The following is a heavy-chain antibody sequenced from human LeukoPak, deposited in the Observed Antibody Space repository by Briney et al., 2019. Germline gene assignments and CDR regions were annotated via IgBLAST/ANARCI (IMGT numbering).Heavy chain of an antibody. Sequence: AGRSLRLSCAASGFTFSSYAMHWVRQAPGKGLEWVAVISYDGSNKYYADSVKGRFTISRDNSKNTLYLQMNSLRAEDTAVYYCARAHCSSTSCYGDYWGQGTLVTVSS. J-gene: IGHJ4*02. D-gene: IGHD2-2*01. V-gene: IGHV3-30-3*01. CDR3: ARAHCSSTSCYGDY. CDR2: ISYDGSNK. CDR1: GFTFSSYA.